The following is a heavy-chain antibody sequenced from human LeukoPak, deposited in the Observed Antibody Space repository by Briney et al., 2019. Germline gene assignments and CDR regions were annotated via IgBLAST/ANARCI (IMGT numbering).Heavy chain of an antibody. CDR2: IGARGDVT. D-gene: IGHD1-26*01. V-gene: IGHV3-23*01. Sequence: PGGSLRLSCTVSGFAFSSYAMSWVRQAPGKGPEWVSSIGARGDVTYSADSVKGRFTISRDNSKRTLFLQMNSLRAEDTAVYYCAKVHYTASFPGSFPGRNYFDSWGQGSLVTVSP. CDR3: AKVHYTASFPGSFPGRNYFDS. CDR1: GFAFSSYA. J-gene: IGHJ4*02.